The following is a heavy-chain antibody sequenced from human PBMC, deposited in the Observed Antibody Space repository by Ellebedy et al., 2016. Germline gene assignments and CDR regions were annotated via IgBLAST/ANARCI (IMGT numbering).Heavy chain of an antibody. V-gene: IGHV4-34*01. J-gene: IGHJ4*02. D-gene: IGHD6-19*01. Sequence: SQTLSLTCAVYGGSFSGYYWSWIRQPPGKGLEWIGEINHSGSTNYNPSLKSRVTISVDTSKNQFSLKLSSVTAADTAVYYCARGGIAVAGTLGDYWGQGTLVTVSS. CDR1: GGSFSGYY. CDR2: INHSGST. CDR3: ARGGIAVAGTLGDY.